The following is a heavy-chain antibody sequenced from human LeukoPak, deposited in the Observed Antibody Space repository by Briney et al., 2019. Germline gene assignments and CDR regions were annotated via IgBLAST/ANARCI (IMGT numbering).Heavy chain of an antibody. CDR1: GFTFSSYS. CDR2: ISSSSSYI. D-gene: IGHD5-18*01. CDR3: ASNLDTASPYGMDG. V-gene: IGHV3-21*01. Sequence: GGSLRLSCAASGFTFSSYSMNWVRQAPGKGLEWVSSISSSSSYIYYADSVKGRFTISRDNAKNSLYLQMNSLRAEDTAVYYCASNLDTASPYGMDGWGQGTTGTVSS. J-gene: IGHJ6*02.